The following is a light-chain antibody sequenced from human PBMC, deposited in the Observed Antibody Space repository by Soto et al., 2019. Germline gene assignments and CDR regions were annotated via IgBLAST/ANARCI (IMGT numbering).Light chain of an antibody. CDR2: AAS. J-gene: IGKJ2*01. CDR3: QQSYSTPYK. Sequence: EIPMTEAPLSLYASVGDRVTITCRASQSISSYLNWYQQKPGKAPKLLIYAASSLQSGVPSRFSGSGSGTDFTLTISILQPEEFATYYCQQSYSTPYKFGQGTKLYSK. CDR1: QSISSY. V-gene: IGKV1-39*01.